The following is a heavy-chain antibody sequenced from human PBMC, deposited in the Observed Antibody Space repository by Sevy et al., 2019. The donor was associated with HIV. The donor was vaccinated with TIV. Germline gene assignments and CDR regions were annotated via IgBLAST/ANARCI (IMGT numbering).Heavy chain of an antibody. D-gene: IGHD4-4*01. J-gene: IGHJ3*01. CDR3: ARSRDSGFYSALGL. Sequence: SETLSLTCTVSGDLIDAYYWTWIRQPPGKALEWIGYFFSRGNINYNPSLKGRLTLSLDPSKFQFSLKLTSMTAADTAMYYCARSRDSGFYSALGLWGQGTMVTVSS. V-gene: IGHV4-59*01. CDR1: GDLIDAYY. CDR2: FFSRGNI.